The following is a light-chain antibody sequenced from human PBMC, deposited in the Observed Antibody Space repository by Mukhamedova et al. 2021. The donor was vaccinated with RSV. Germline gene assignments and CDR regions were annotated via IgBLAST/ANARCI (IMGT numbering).Light chain of an antibody. J-gene: IGLJ2*01. Sequence: NIGAGYDVHWYQQLPGTAPKLLIYGYSHRPSGVPDRFSGSKSGTSASLAITGLQAEDEADYYCQAYDSSLSGVLFGGGTKLTVL. CDR2: GYS. CDR3: QAYDSSLSGVL. V-gene: IGLV1-40*01. CDR1: NIGAGYD.